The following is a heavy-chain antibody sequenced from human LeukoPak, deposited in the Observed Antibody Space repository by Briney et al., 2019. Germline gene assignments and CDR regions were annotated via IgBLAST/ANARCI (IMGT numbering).Heavy chain of an antibody. CDR3: AKVSLKGYYYYGLDV. V-gene: IGHV3-9*01. CDR1: GFTFGGYA. J-gene: IGHJ6*02. CDR2: ITWDSGNK. Sequence: GGSLRLSCAASGFTFGGYAMHWVRQTPGKGLEWVSGITWDSGNKHYADSVKGRFTISRDNAKKSLYLQMNSLTAADTALYHCAKVSLKGYYYYGLDVWGQGTTVTVSS.